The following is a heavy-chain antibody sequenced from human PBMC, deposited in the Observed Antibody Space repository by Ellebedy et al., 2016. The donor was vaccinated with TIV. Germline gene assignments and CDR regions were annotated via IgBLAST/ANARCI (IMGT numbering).Heavy chain of an antibody. D-gene: IGHD3-10*01. CDR1: GFTFSSYS. J-gene: IGHJ4*02. CDR2: ISSSSSYI. CDR3: ARRGRDYYGSGSQYYFDY. Sequence: GGSLRLSCAASGFTFSSYSMNWVRQAPGKGLEWVSSISSSSSYIYYADSVKGRFTISRDNAKNSLYLQMNSLRAEDTAVYYCARRGRDYYGSGSQYYFDYWGQGTLVTVSS. V-gene: IGHV3-21*01.